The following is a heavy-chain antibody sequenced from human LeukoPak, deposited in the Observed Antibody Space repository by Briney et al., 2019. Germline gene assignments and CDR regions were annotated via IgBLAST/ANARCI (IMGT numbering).Heavy chain of an antibody. J-gene: IGHJ4*02. CDR1: GFTFSSYA. CDR2: ISYDGSNK. CDR3: TRLSGIAAAGTSGVDFDY. V-gene: IGHV3-30*07. D-gene: IGHD6-13*01. Sequence: GRSLRLSCAASGFTFSSYAMHWVRQAPGKGLEWVAVISYDGSNKYYADSVKGRFTISRDNSKNTLYLQMNSLKTEDTAVYYCTRLSGIAAAGTSGVDFDYWGQGTLVTVSS.